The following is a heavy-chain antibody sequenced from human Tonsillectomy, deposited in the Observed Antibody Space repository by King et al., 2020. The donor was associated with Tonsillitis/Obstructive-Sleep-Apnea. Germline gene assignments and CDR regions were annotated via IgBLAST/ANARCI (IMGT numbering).Heavy chain of an antibody. J-gene: IGHJ3*02. CDR1: GFTFSSYG. V-gene: IGHV3-33*01. Sequence: VQLVESGGGVVQPGRSLRLSCAASGFTFSSYGMHGVRQAPGKGLEWGAVIWYDGSNKYYADSFKGRFTISRDNSKNTLYLQMNSLRAEDTAVYYCARDDLYCSSTSCYSHDAFDIWGQGTMVTVSS. D-gene: IGHD2-2*01. CDR2: IWYDGSNK. CDR3: ARDDLYCSSTSCYSHDAFDI.